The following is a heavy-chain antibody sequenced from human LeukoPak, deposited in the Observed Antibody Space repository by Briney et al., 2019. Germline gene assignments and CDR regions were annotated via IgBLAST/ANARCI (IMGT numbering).Heavy chain of an antibody. V-gene: IGHV1-46*01. Sequence: ASVKVSCKASGYTFTSYGISWVRQAPGQGLEWMGIINPSGGSTSYAQKFQGRVTMTRDTSTSTVYMELSSLRSEDTAVYYCARDSSRTDFDYWGQGTLVTVSS. CDR2: INPSGGST. J-gene: IGHJ4*02. CDR1: GYTFTSYG. CDR3: ARDSSRTDFDY.